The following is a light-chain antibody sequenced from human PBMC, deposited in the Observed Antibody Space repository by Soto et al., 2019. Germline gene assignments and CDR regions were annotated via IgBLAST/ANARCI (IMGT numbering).Light chain of an antibody. CDR1: QSVGTY. Sequence: EIVFTQSPATLSFSPGERAILSCRAGQSVGTYLAWYQQKPGQAPRLLIYDASNRATGIPARFGGSGSGTDFTLTINSLEPEDFAVYYCQQRSNWPGTLGPGTKVDIK. J-gene: IGKJ3*01. CDR2: DAS. V-gene: IGKV3-11*01. CDR3: QQRSNWPGT.